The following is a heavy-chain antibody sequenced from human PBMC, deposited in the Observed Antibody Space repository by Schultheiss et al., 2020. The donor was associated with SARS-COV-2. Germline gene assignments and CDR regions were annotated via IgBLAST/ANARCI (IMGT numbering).Heavy chain of an antibody. J-gene: IGHJ4*02. Sequence: ASVKVSCKASGYTFTSYYMHWVRQAPGQGLEWMGIINPSGGSTSYAQKFQGRVTMTRDTSTSTVYMELSSLRSDDTAVYYCARGLMVGATPTPPDYWGQGTLVTVSS. CDR2: INPSGGST. CDR3: ARGLMVGATPTPPDY. V-gene: IGHV1-46*01. D-gene: IGHD1-26*01. CDR1: GYTFTSYY.